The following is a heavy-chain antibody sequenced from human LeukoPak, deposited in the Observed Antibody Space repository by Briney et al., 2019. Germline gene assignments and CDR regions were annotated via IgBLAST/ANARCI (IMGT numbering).Heavy chain of an antibody. Sequence: ASETLSLTCTVSGGSISSYYWSWIRQPPGKGLEWIGYIYYSGSTNYNPSLKSRVTISVDTSKNQFSLKLSSVTAADTAVYYCARDAYYFDLWGRGTLVTVSS. V-gene: IGHV4-59*12. J-gene: IGHJ2*01. CDR3: ARDAYYFDL. CDR2: IYYSGST. CDR1: GGSISSYY.